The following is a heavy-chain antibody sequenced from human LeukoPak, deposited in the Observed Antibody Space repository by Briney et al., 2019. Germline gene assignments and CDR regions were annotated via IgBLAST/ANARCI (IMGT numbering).Heavy chain of an antibody. J-gene: IGHJ4*02. Sequence: GGSLRLSCAAPGFTVRGNYLNWVRQAQGKGLEWAPVIYSGGKTYYADSVKGRFTISRDNSKNTLFLQMNSLRADDTAVYYCARALEYGSGSYGDYWGQGTLVTVSS. D-gene: IGHD3-10*01. CDR3: ARALEYGSGSYGDY. CDR1: GFTVRGNY. V-gene: IGHV3-66*01. CDR2: IYSGGKT.